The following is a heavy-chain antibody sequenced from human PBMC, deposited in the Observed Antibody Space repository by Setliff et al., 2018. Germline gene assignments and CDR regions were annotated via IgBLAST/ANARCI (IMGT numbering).Heavy chain of an antibody. D-gene: IGHD6-25*01. Sequence: ASVKVSCKASGYSFTLYAMNWMRQDPGQRLEWMGWMNIDNGKTGYSQEFQDRVTFTRDTFADTAYMELSSLTSDDMAVYYCARGNCYGTGSYAPVYYFDSWGQGTLVTVSS. CDR1: GYSFTLYA. V-gene: IGHV1-3*03. CDR3: ARGNCYGTGSYAPVYYFDS. J-gene: IGHJ4*02. CDR2: MNIDNGKT.